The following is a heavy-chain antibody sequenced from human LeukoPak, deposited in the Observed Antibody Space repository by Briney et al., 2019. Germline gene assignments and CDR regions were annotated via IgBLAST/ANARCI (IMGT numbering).Heavy chain of an antibody. Sequence: LSLTCTVSGGSISSYYWSWIRQPPGKGLEWVSGISWNSGSIGYADSVKGRFTISRDNAKNSLYLQMNSLRAEDTALYYCAKGSTFVEMATSFDYWGQGTLVTVSS. J-gene: IGHJ4*02. CDR2: ISWNSGSI. CDR1: GGSISSYY. V-gene: IGHV3-9*01. D-gene: IGHD5-24*01. CDR3: AKGSTFVEMATSFDY.